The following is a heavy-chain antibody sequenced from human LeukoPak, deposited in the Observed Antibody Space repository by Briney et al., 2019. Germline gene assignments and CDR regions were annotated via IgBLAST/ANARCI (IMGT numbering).Heavy chain of an antibody. V-gene: IGHV4-61*02. D-gene: IGHD5-18*01. CDR3: ARGPSIQLWSDPYYYYGMDV. CDR1: GGSISSGSYY. CDR2: IYSSGRT. J-gene: IGHJ6*02. Sequence: SETLSLTCTVSGGSISSGSYYWTWIRQPAGMGLEWIGRIYSSGRTNYNPSLKSRLTLSVDTSKNQFSLKLSSVTAADTAVYYCARGPSIQLWSDPYYYYGMDVWGQGTTVTVSS.